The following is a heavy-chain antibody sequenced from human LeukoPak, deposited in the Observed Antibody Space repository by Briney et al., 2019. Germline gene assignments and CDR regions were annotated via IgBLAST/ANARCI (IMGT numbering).Heavy chain of an antibody. CDR2: ISAYNGNT. J-gene: IGHJ5*02. V-gene: IGHV1-18*01. D-gene: IGHD6-13*01. CDR3: ARAAAGEWFDP. Sequence: ASVKVSCKASVYTFTSYGISWVRQAPGQGLEWMGWISAYNGNTNYAQKFQGRVTMTTDTSTSTAYMELRSLRSDDTAVYYCARAAAGEWFDPWGQGTLVTVSS. CDR1: VYTFTSYG.